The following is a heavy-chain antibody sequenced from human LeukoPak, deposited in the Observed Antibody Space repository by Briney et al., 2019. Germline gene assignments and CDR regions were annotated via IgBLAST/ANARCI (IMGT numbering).Heavy chain of an antibody. V-gene: IGHV3-74*03. CDR1: GFSFSTSW. CDR2: INDDGSRT. Sequence: GRSLRLSCAASGFSFSTSWMHWVRQAPGKGLVWVSRINDDGSRTTSADSVKGRFTISRDNAKNTVYLQMNSLRAEDTAVYYCARALGSPLDYWGQGTLLIVSS. CDR3: ARALGSPLDY. J-gene: IGHJ4*02. D-gene: IGHD1-26*01.